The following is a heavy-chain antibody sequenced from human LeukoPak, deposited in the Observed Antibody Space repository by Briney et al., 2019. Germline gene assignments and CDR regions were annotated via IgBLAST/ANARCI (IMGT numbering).Heavy chain of an antibody. V-gene: IGHV3-21*01. Sequence: GGSLRLSCAASGFTFSSYSLNWVRQAPGKGLEWVSSISSSSSYTYYADSVKARFTISRDNAKNSLFLQMNSLRAEDTAVYYCATDLEVPAAKYFDYWGQGTLSPSPQ. J-gene: IGHJ4*02. CDR3: ATDLEVPAAKYFDY. CDR1: GFTFSSYS. CDR2: ISSSSSYT. D-gene: IGHD2-2*01.